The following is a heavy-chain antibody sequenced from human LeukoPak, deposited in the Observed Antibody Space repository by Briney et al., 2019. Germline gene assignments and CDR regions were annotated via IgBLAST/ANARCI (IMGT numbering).Heavy chain of an antibody. D-gene: IGHD3-16*01. CDR1: GFTFNHYW. J-gene: IGHJ4*02. CDR2: IKEDGSEK. V-gene: IGHV3-7*01. Sequence: GGSLRLSCAASGFTFNHYWMTWVRQAPGKGLEWVANIKEDGSEKYYVDSVRGRFTISRDNAKKSLYLEMNSLRAEDTAVYYCARRDEITLGSDFWGQGTRVTVSS. CDR3: ARRDEITLGSDF.